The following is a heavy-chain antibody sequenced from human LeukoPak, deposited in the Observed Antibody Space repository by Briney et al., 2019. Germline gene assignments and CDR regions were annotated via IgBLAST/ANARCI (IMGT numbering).Heavy chain of an antibody. V-gene: IGHV4-59*08. CDR3: ARRQQTGGDNGLHNWFDP. D-gene: IGHD2-21*01. J-gene: IGHJ5*02. CDR1: DGSSSSSS. Sequence: SETLSLTCTVSDGSSSSSSWNWIRQPPGKGLEWIGYIYYSGSTKYNPSLKSRVTISVDTSKNQISLNLRSVTAADTAIYYCARRQQTGGDNGLHNWFDPWGQGTLVTVSS. CDR2: IYYSGST.